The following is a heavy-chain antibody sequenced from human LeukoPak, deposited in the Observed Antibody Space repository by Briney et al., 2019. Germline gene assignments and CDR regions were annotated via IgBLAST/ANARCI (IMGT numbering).Heavy chain of an antibody. CDR3: AREAVGTGDWYFDL. CDR1: GFIFSNYW. J-gene: IGHJ2*01. D-gene: IGHD7-27*01. V-gene: IGHV3-74*03. CDR2: MDNSGSGI. Sequence: GESLRLSCAVSGFIFSNYWMHWVRQTPGKGLVWVSRMDNSGSGITYADSVRGRFTISRDNAKNTLYLQMNSLRVEDTAVYYCAREAVGTGDWYFDLWGRGTLVIVSP.